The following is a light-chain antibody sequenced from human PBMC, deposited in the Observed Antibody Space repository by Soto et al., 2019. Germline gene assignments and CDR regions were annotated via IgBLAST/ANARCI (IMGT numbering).Light chain of an antibody. J-gene: IGLJ2*01. CDR2: DVT. CDR1: NSDVGGYNY. V-gene: IGLV2-14*01. Sequence: QSALTQPASVSGSPGQSITISCTATNSDVGGYNYISWYQQHAGKAPQLIIYDVTNRPSGVSNRFSGSRSGNTASLTISGLQAEDEATYYCSSYRRGTTLVLFGGGTKVTVL. CDR3: SSYRRGTTLVL.